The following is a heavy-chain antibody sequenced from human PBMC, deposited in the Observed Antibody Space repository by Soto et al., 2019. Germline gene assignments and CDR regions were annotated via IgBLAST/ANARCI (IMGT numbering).Heavy chain of an antibody. CDR3: AHRILRTVFGLVTTTAIYFDF. CDR2: IYLDDYK. V-gene: IGHV2-5*02. CDR1: GFSLTTRGVG. D-gene: IGHD3-3*01. Sequence: QITLNESGPTVVKPAETLTLTCTFSGFSLTTRGVGVGWIRQSPGKAPEGLALIYLDDYKRYSASLKSRLTITKDTSKNQVVLTMASVDPADTATYYCAHRILRTVFGLVTTTAIYFDFWGQGTPVVVSS. J-gene: IGHJ4*02.